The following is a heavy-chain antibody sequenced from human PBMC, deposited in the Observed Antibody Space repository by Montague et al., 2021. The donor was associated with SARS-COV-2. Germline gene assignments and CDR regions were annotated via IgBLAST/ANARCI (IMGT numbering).Heavy chain of an antibody. D-gene: IGHD1-1*01. CDR1: GDSISSPDHD. J-gene: IGHJ4*02. V-gene: IGHV4-39*02. CDR3: ATPLRVGNCWNGFEVDY. CDR2: IFDSGST. Sequence: SETLSLTCTVSGDSISSPDHDWAWLPHRTGQGWVWIVNIFDSGSTKSTPKLQSPVTISSDTSQYLFSLNSNSATPPDTSVYYCATPLRVGNCWNGFEVDYWGQGALVTVSS.